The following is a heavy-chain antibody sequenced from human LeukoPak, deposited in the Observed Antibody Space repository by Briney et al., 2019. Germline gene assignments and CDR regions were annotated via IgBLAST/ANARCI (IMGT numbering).Heavy chain of an antibody. Sequence: GGSLRLSCAASGFTFSNYWMTWVRQTPGKGLEWIAIIKQDGSEKYYVDSVKGRFTISRDNAKNSLYLQMNSLSAEDTAVYYCARGRLNYWGQGTLVTVSP. CDR3: ARGRLNY. V-gene: IGHV3-7*01. CDR2: IKQDGSEK. CDR1: GFTFSNYW. J-gene: IGHJ4*02. D-gene: IGHD5-12*01.